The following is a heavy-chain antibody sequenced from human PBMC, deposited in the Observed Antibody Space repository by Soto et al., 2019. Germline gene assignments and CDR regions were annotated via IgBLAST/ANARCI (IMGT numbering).Heavy chain of an antibody. Sequence: GASVKVSCKASGYTFTGYYMHWVRQAPGQGLEWMGWINPNSGGTNYAQKFQGRVTMTRDTSISTAYMELSRLRSDDTAVYYCARYGGELFPYNCFDPWGQGTLVTVSS. CDR3: ARYGGELFPYNCFDP. CDR1: GYTFTGYY. V-gene: IGHV1-2*02. D-gene: IGHD3-10*01. J-gene: IGHJ5*02. CDR2: INPNSGGT.